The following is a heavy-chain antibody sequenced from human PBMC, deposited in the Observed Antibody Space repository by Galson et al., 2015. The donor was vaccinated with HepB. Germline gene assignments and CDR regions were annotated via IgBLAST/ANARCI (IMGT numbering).Heavy chain of an antibody. J-gene: IGHJ6*02. V-gene: IGHV3-73*01. Sequence: SLRLSCAASGFTFSGSAMHWVRQASGKGLEWVGRIRSKANSYATAYAASVKGRFTISRDDSKNTAYLQMNSLKTEDTAVYYCTRHGDWTAYDFWSGYYSYYYYYGMDVWGQGTTVTVSS. CDR1: GFTFSGSA. D-gene: IGHD3-3*01. CDR2: IRSKANSYAT. CDR3: TRHGDWTAYDFWSGYYSYYYYYGMDV.